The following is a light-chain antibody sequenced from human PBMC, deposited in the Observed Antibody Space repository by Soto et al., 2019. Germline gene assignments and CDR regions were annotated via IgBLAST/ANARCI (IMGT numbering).Light chain of an antibody. CDR1: SGHSNYA. V-gene: IGLV4-69*01. J-gene: IGLJ2*01. CDR2: LDSDGSH. CDR3: QTWGTGFHVV. Sequence: QAVLTQSPFASASLGASVSLTCTLDSGHSNYAIAWHQQQPEKGPRYLMKLDSDGSHNKGDGIPDRFSGSSSGAERYLTISSLQSEDEADYYCQTWGTGFHVVFGGGTQLTVL.